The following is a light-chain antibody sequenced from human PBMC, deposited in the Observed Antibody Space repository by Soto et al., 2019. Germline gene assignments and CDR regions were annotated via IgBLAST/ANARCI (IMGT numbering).Light chain of an antibody. CDR3: QQYNNWPTT. V-gene: IGKV3-15*01. CDR2: AAS. CDR1: QDVSTN. J-gene: IGKJ1*01. Sequence: ERVMTQSPATLSVSLGERDTLSCRASQDVSTNLAWYQQKPGQAPRLLIYAASTRAPGLPARFSGSGSGTEFTLTISSMQSEDFAVYSCQQYNNWPTTFGQGTKVQIK.